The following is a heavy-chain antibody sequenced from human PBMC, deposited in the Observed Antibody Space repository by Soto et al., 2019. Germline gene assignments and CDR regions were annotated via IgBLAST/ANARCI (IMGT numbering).Heavy chain of an antibody. J-gene: IGHJ4*02. CDR2: INHSGST. CDR3: ARDKITGLFDY. D-gene: IGHD2-8*02. Sequence: SENLSLTCAGYAGSFSGYACPWIRQPPGTGLEWIGEINHSGSTNYNPSLKSRVTISVDTSKNQFSLKLTSVTAADTAVYYCARDKITGLFDYWGQGTLVTVS. CDR1: AGSFSGYA. V-gene: IGHV4-34*01.